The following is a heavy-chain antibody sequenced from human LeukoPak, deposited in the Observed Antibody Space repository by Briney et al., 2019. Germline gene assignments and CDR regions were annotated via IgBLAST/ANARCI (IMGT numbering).Heavy chain of an antibody. D-gene: IGHD1-26*01. Sequence: SETLSLTCTVSDASISSSYFYWSWIRQPQGKGLEWIGNVFHSGSTHYSPSLKSRVTISVDTSRKQFSLRLSAATAADTAVYYCARQRGGSWVNDYWGQGTLVTVSS. J-gene: IGHJ4*02. V-gene: IGHV4-39*01. CDR1: DASISSSYFY. CDR3: ARQRGGSWVNDY. CDR2: VFHSGST.